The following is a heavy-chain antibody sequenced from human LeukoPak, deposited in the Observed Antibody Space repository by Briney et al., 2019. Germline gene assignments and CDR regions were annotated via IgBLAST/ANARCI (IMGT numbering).Heavy chain of an antibody. CDR2: MNPHSDNT. Sequence: ASVKVSCKASGYTFTGYYMHWVRQAAGQGLEWMGWMNPHSDNTGYAQKFMGRITLTRNTSTSVAYMELTNLRSEDTAVYFCARGRRDVFDIWGQGTTVIVS. V-gene: IGHV1-8*03. CDR3: ARGRRDVFDI. CDR1: GYTFTGYY. J-gene: IGHJ3*02.